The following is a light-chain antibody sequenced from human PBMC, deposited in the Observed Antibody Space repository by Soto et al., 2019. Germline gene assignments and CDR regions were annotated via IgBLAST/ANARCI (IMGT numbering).Light chain of an antibody. Sequence: AIQMTQSPSSLSASVGDRVTITCRASQDIRNDLGWYQQKPGKTPKLLIFAASSLQSGVPSRFSGSGSGTDFTLTISSLQPEDFATYYCLQDFNYPWTFDQGTKVEIE. J-gene: IGKJ1*01. CDR1: QDIRND. V-gene: IGKV1-6*01. CDR2: AAS. CDR3: LQDFNYPWT.